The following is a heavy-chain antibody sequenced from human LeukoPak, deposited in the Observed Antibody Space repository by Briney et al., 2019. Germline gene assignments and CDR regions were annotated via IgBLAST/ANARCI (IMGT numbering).Heavy chain of an antibody. Sequence: GGSLRLSCAASGFTFSSSGMSWVRQAPGKGLEWVSAISNNGGYTYYADSVQGRFTISRDNSKSTLCLQMNSLRAEDTAVYYCANEIRPNDYWGQGTLVTVSS. J-gene: IGHJ4*02. V-gene: IGHV3-23*01. CDR1: GFTFSSSG. CDR3: ANEIRPNDY. CDR2: ISNNGGYT.